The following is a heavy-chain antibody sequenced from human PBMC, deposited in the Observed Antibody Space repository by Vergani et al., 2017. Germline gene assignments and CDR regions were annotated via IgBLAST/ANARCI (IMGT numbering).Heavy chain of an antibody. J-gene: IGHJ4*02. Sequence: QVQLLESGPGLVKPSQTLSLTCSVSGDSITSGDYFWSWIRQSPEKGLEWIGYNYNRVTTYYNPSLKSRVTISEDTSKNQFSLTLVSVTATDTALYYCAKVSRRGSIPYWGKGILVTVSS. CDR1: GDSITSGDYF. D-gene: IGHD2-21*01. V-gene: IGHV4-30-4*08. CDR2: NYNRVTT. CDR3: AKVSRRGSIPY.